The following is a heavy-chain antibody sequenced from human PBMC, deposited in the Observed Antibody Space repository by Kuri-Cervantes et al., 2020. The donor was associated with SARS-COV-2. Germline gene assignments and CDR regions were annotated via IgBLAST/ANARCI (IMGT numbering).Heavy chain of an antibody. D-gene: IGHD2-2*01. CDR3: AGGRRGVPATVFDY. J-gene: IGHJ4*02. CDR1: GGSFSGYY. V-gene: IGHV4-34*01. CDR2: INHSGST. Sequence: SQTLSLTCAVYGGSFSGYYWSWIRQPPGKGLEWIGEINHSGSTNYNPSLKSRVTISVDTSKNRFSPKLSSVTAADTAVYYCAGGRRGVPATVFDYWGQGTLVTVSS.